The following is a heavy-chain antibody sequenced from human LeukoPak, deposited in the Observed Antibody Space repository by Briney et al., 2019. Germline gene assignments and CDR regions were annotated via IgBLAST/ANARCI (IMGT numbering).Heavy chain of an antibody. CDR3: ANGPHYQILTGFYKVRSHLDY. J-gene: IGHJ4*02. D-gene: IGHD3-9*01. CDR2: ISYDGSNK. Sequence: GRSLRLSCAASGFTFSSYGMHWVRQAPGKGLEWVAVISYDGSNKYYADSVKGRFTISRDNSKNTLYLQMNSLRAEDTAVYYCANGPHYQILTGFYKVRSHLDYWGQGTLVTVSS. CDR1: GFTFSSYG. V-gene: IGHV3-30*18.